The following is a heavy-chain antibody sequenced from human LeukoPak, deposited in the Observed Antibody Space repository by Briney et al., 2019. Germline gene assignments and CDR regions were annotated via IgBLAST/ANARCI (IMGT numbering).Heavy chain of an antibody. D-gene: IGHD3-22*01. CDR1: GFTFSIYR. J-gene: IGHJ4*02. V-gene: IGHV3-48*02. CDR2: ISSTSITI. CDR3: VRDRPRDSSVPRFDY. Sequence: PGGSLRLSCAASGFTFSIYRMNWVRQAPGKGLEWVSYISSTSITIYYADSVKGRFTISRDNAKNSLHLQMTSLRDEDTAVYYCVRDRPRDSSVPRFDYWGQGTLVTVSS.